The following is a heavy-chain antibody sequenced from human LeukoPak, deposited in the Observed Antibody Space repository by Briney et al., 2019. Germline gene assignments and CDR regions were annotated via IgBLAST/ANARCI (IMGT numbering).Heavy chain of an antibody. CDR2: IYYSGST. J-gene: IGHJ6*03. V-gene: IGHV4-30-4*08. D-gene: IGHD3-3*01. Sequence: SQTLSLTCTVSGGSISSGDYYWSWIRQPPGKGLEWIGYIYYSGSTYYNPSLKSRVTISVDTSKNQFSLKLSSVTAADTAVYYCARVSNDFWSGYSSAQDYYMDVWGKGTTVTVFS. CDR3: ARVSNDFWSGYSSAQDYYMDV. CDR1: GGSISSGDYY.